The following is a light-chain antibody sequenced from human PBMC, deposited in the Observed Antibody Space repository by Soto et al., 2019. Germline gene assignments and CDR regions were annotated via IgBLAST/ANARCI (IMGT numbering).Light chain of an antibody. V-gene: IGKV3-20*01. CDR1: QSISSSY. CDR2: GAS. Sequence: EIVLTQSPGTLSSSPGERATLSCRASQSISSSYLAWYQQKPGQAPRLLIYGASSRATGIPDRFSGSWSGTDFTLNISSLEPEDFAVYYCQQHCNSPWSFGQGTKVEIK. J-gene: IGKJ1*01. CDR3: QQHCNSPWS.